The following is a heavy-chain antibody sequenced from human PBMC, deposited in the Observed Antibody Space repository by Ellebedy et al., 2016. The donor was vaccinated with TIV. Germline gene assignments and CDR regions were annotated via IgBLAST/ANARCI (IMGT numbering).Heavy chain of an antibody. CDR1: GFTFSSYS. CDR3: ARDLWSSCLLDY. Sequence: GGSLRLSXAASGFTFSSYSMNWVRQAPGKGLEWVSYISSSSTIYYADSVKGRFTISRDNAKNSLYLQMNSLRAEDTAVYYCARDLWSSCLLDYWGQGTLVTVSS. J-gene: IGHJ4*02. CDR2: ISSSSTI. D-gene: IGHD6-13*01. V-gene: IGHV3-48*04.